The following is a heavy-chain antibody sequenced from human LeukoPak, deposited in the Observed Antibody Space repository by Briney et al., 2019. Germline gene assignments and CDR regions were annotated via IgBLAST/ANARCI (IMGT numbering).Heavy chain of an antibody. CDR3: ARAPKGHLWFGYDAFDI. CDR2: ISSSSSYI. V-gene: IGHV3-21*01. J-gene: IGHJ3*02. CDR1: GFTFSSYS. Sequence: GGSLRLSCAASGFTFSSYSMNWVRQAPGKGLEWVSSISSSSSYIYYADSVKGRFTISRDNAKNSLYLQMNSLRAEDTAVYYCARAPKGHLWFGYDAFDIWGQGTMVTVSS. D-gene: IGHD3-10*01.